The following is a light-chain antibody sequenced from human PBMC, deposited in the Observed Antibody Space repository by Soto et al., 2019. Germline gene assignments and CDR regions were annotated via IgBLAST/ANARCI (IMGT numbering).Light chain of an antibody. CDR3: LQYNSYPRT. CDR1: QSFNRC. CDR2: EAS. J-gene: IGKJ1*01. Sequence: DIQMTQSPSTLSASVGDRVTITCRASQSFNRCLAWFQQKPGKAPNLLIYEASTLESGVPSRFSGSGSGTEFTLTISSLQPDDFATFYCLQYNSYPRTFGQGTKVEIK. V-gene: IGKV1-5*03.